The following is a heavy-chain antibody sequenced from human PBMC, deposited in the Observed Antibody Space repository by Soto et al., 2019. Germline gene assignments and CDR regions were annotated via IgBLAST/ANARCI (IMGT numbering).Heavy chain of an antibody. CDR1: EVPFSDYS. D-gene: IGHD3-3*01. CDR2: ISHDGRQT. J-gene: IGHJ4*02. Sequence: GGSLRLSCAASEVPFSDYSMHWVRQAPGKRPEWVAFISHDGRQTFYSDSVKGRFTISRDNSRNMVFLHMSSVTVEDTAIYYCAGDGVTKSTFHYYFFIFWGPGTLVTVST. V-gene: IGHV3-30*04. CDR3: AGDGVTKSTFHYYFFIF.